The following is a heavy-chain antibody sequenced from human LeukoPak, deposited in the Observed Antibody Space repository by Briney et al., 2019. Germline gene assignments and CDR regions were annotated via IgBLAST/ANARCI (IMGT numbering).Heavy chain of an antibody. CDR1: GGSISSTNY. CDR3: ATNTGNSAFDY. Sequence: TSSETLSLTCAVSGGSISSTNYWTWVRQPPGKGLEWVGEIYDSGGTNYNPSLKSRVTISLDKSKSQFSLKMNSVTAADTAVYYCATNTGNSAFDYWGQGTLVTVSS. CDR2: IYDSGGT. D-gene: IGHD4-23*01. J-gene: IGHJ4*02. V-gene: IGHV4-4*02.